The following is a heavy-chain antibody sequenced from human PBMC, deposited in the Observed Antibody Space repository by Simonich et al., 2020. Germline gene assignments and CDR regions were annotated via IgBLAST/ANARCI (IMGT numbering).Heavy chain of an antibody. CDR3: ARDAAGDY. Sequence: EVQLVESGGGLVKPGGSLSLSCAASGFTFSSYSMNWVSQAPGGGLEGVSSIRSSSYIYYADPVKGRFTISRDNAKNSLYLQMNSLRAEDTAVYYCARDAAGDYWGQGTLVTVSS. V-gene: IGHV3-21*01. J-gene: IGHJ4*02. CDR1: GFTFSSYS. CDR2: IRSSSYI. D-gene: IGHD6-13*01.